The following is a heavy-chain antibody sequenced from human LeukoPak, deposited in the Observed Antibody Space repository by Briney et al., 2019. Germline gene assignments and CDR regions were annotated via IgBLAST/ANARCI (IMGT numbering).Heavy chain of an antibody. D-gene: IGHD5-12*01. J-gene: IGHJ6*02. CDR1: GFTFDDYA. V-gene: IGHV3-9*01. CDR2: ISWNSGSI. CDR3: AREDIVEPYYYYGMDV. Sequence: GRSLRLSCAASGFTFDDYAMHWVRQAPGKGLEWVSGISWNSGSIGYADSVKGRFTISRDNAKNSLYLQMNSLRAEDTAVYYCAREDIVEPYYYYGMDVWGQGTTVTVSS.